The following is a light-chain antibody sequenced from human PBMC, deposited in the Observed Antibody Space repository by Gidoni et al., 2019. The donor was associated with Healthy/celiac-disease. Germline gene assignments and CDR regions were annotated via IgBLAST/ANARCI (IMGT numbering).Light chain of an antibody. CDR1: VLAKKY. J-gene: IGLJ3*02. CDR3: YSAADNKLV. V-gene: IGLV3-27*01. Sequence: SYELTQPPSVSVSPGQTARITCSGYVLAKKYARWFQQKPGQAPVLVIYKDSERPSGIPERFSGSSSGTTVTLTISGAQVEDEADYYCYSAADNKLVFGGGTKLTVL. CDR2: KDS.